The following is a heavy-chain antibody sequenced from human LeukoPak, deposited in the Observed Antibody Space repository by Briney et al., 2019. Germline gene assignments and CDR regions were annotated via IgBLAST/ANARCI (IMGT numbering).Heavy chain of an antibody. V-gene: IGHV4-34*01. CDR2: INHSGST. J-gene: IGHJ5*02. CDR3: ARRSITGTTSWFDP. Sequence: KPSETLSLTCAVYGGSFSGYYWSWIRQPPGKGLEWIGEINHSGSTDYNPSLKSRVTISVDTSKNQFSLKLSSVTAADTAVYYCARRSITGTTSWFDPWGQGTLVTVSS. CDR1: GGSFSGYY. D-gene: IGHD1-7*01.